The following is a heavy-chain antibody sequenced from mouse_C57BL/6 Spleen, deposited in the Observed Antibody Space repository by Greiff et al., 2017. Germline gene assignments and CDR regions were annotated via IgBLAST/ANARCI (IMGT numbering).Heavy chain of an antibody. D-gene: IGHD1-1*01. CDR1: GYTFTSYW. J-gene: IGHJ2*01. Sequence: QVQLQQPGAELVKPGASVKLSCKASGYTFTSYWMHWVKQRPGQGLEWIGMIHTNSGSTNYNEKFKSKATLTVDKSSSTAYMQLSSLTSEDSAVYYCARSDTTVVALDYWGQGTTLTVSS. CDR2: IHTNSGST. CDR3: ARSDTTVVALDY. V-gene: IGHV1-64*01.